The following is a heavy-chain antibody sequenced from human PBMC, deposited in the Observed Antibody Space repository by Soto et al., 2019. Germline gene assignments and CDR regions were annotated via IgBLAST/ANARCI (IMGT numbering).Heavy chain of an antibody. Sequence: VESLKISFKCSGCSFTKYWIVFVLQMPGKGLKCLGMIYPGDSDTRYSPSFQGQVTISADKSISTAYLQRSSLKASDTAMYYCANQESSWRGWLETWGQGTLVTVYS. CDR3: ANQESSWRGWLET. D-gene: IGHD2-2*01. CDR1: GCSFTKYW. V-gene: IGHV5-51*01. CDR2: IYPGDSDT. J-gene: IGHJ5*02.